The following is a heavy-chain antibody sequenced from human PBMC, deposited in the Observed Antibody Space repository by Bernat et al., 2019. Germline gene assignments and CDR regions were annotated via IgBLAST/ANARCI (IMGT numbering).Heavy chain of an antibody. D-gene: IGHD5-18*01. V-gene: IGHV3-30*18. CDR1: GFTFSSYG. CDR3: AKSPDSYGYAYGMDV. J-gene: IGHJ6*02. CDR2: ISYDGSNK. Sequence: QVQLVESGGGVVQPGGSLRLSCAASGFTFSSYGMHWVRQAPGKGLEWVAVISYDGSNKYYADSVKGRFTISRDNSKNTLYLQMNSLRAEDTAVYYCAKSPDSYGYAYGMDVWGQGTTVTVSS.